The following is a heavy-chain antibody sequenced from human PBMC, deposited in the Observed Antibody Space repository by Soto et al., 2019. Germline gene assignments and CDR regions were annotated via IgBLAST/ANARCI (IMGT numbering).Heavy chain of an antibody. V-gene: IGHV4-34*01. CDR1: GGSFSGYY. CDR2: INHSGST. Sequence: SETLSLTCAVYGGSFSGYYWSWIRQPPGKGLEWIGEINHSGSTNYNPSLKSRVTISVDTSKNQFSLKLSSVTAADTAVYYCARTSGVVIMAGWFDTWGQGTLVTVSS. CDR3: ARTSGVVIMAGWFDT. D-gene: IGHD3-3*01. J-gene: IGHJ5*02.